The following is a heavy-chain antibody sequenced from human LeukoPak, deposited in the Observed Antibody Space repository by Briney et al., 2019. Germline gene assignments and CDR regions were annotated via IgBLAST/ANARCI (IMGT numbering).Heavy chain of an antibody. CDR3: ARAAAAAGHFDY. V-gene: IGHV4-34*01. Sequence: SETLSLTCAVYGGSFSGYYWSWIRQPPGKRLEWIGEINHSGSTNYNPSLKSRVTISVDTSKNQFSLKLSSVTAADTAVYYCARAAAAAGHFDYWGQGTLVTVSS. CDR1: GGSFSGYY. D-gene: IGHD6-13*01. CDR2: INHSGST. J-gene: IGHJ4*02.